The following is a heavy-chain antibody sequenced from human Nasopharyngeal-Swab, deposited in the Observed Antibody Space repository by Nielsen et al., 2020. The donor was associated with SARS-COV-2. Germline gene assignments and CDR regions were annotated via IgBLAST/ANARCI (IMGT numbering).Heavy chain of an antibody. Sequence: WIRQPPGKGLEWIGYIYYSGSTNYNPPLKSRVTISVDTSKNQFSLKLSSVTAADTAVYYCASTDCSGGSCYSHYYYYMDVWGKGTTVTVSS. D-gene: IGHD2-15*01. CDR2: IYYSGST. V-gene: IGHV4-59*01. J-gene: IGHJ6*03. CDR3: ASTDCSGGSCYSHYYYYMDV.